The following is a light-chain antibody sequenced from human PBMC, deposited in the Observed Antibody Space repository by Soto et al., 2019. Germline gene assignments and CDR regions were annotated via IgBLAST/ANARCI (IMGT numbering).Light chain of an antibody. CDR1: QSLITRY. CDR3: QQYGTAPT. V-gene: IGKV3-20*01. CDR2: GAS. Sequence: IVLTQSPGTLSLIPGERATLSCRASQSLITRYLAWYQQKPGQAPRLLFYGASSRATGIPDRFSGSGSGTDFTLTISRLEPEYFAVYSCQQYGTAPTFGEGTRLEIK. J-gene: IGKJ5*01.